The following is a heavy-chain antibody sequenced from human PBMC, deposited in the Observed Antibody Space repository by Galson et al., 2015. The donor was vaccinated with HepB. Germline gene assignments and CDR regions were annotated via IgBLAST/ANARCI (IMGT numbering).Heavy chain of an antibody. CDR3: ARSVERGPGDYYYYYGMDV. V-gene: IGHV1-69*06. CDR1: GGTFSSYA. J-gene: IGHJ6*02. D-gene: IGHD5-24*01. CDR2: IIPIFGAA. Sequence: SVTVSCKASGGTFSSYAISWVRQAPGQGLEWMGGIIPIFGAANYAQKFQGRVTITADKSTSTAYMELSSLRSEDTAVYYCARSVERGPGDYYYYYGMDVWGQGTTVTVSS.